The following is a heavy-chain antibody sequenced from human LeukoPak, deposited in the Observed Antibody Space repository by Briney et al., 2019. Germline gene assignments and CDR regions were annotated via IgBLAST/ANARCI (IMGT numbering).Heavy chain of an antibody. CDR1: GFTFSSYS. V-gene: IGHV3-23*01. Sequence: GGSLRLSCVVSGFTFSSYSMSWVRQAPGKGLEWVSAISGSGDSTYYADSVKGRFTISRDNAKNTVYLEMNSLRSEDTAAYYCARAIGSSWGKVDYWGQGTLVTVSS. J-gene: IGHJ4*02. D-gene: IGHD6-13*01. CDR3: ARAIGSSWGKVDY. CDR2: ISGSGDST.